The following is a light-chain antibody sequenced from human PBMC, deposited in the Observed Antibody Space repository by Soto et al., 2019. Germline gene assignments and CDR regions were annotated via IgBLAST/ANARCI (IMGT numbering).Light chain of an antibody. Sequence: ESLMTQSPATLSLSPGEGVTLSCRAAQDVTNSVAWYQQKSGQAPRLLIYDASARASGVSARFSGSGSGTDFTLTISGLQSEDSAVYFCQQYIRRPLSFGQGTRLE. CDR2: DAS. CDR3: QQYIRRPLS. J-gene: IGKJ5*01. CDR1: QDVTNS. V-gene: IGKV3-15*01.